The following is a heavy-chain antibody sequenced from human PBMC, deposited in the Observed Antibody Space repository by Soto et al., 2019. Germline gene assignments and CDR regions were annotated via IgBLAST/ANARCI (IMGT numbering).Heavy chain of an antibody. CDR3: PTDIFVRNWFDP. D-gene: IGHD3-3*01. CDR1: GYTLTELS. CDR2: FDPEDGET. J-gene: IGHJ5*02. Sequence: ASVKVSCKVSGYTLTELSMHWVRQAPGKGLEWMGGFDPEDGETIYAQKFQGRVTMTEDTSTDTAYMELSSLRSEDTAVYYCPTDIFVRNWFDPWGQGTLVTVSS. V-gene: IGHV1-24*01.